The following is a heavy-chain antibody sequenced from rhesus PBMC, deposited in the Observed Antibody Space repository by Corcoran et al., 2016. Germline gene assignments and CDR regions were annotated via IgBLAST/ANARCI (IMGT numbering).Heavy chain of an antibody. CDR1: GFTFSNYW. CDR3: TRVNSGSYYYAFDF. J-gene: IGHJ3*01. V-gene: IGHV3S11*01. CDR2: IKNKAECGTA. Sequence: EVQLVESGGGLVQPGGSLRLSCAASGFTFSNYWMRWVRQAPGKGLEWVRFIKNKAECGTAAYAESVKGRFTISRDDSKNTLYLQMNSLKTEDTAVYYCTRVNSGSYYYAFDFWGQGLRVTVSS. D-gene: IGHD3-16*01.